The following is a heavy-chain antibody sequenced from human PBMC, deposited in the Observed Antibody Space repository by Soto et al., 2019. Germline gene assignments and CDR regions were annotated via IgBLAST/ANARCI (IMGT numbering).Heavy chain of an antibody. V-gene: IGHV5-51*01. CDR1: GYSFSSYW. Sequence: PGESLKISCKGSGYSFSSYWIGWVRQMPGKGLEWMGIIYPGDSDTRYSPSFQGQVTISADKSISTAYLQWSSLKASDTAMYYCARTGDSQIPQSYYGMDVWGQGTTVTVSS. CDR2: IYPGDSDT. J-gene: IGHJ6*02. CDR3: ARTGDSQIPQSYYGMDV. D-gene: IGHD3-10*01.